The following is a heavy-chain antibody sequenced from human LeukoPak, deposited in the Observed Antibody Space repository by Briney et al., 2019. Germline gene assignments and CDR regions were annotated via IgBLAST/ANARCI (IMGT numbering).Heavy chain of an antibody. CDR2: ISAYNGNT. CDR3: ARDRGAPFYYDSSGYLEPSY. Sequence: ASVKVSCKASGYTFTSYAMNWVRQAPGQGLEWMGWISAYNGNTNYAQKLQGRVTMTTDTSTTTAYMELRSLRSDDTAVYYCARDRGAPFYYDSSGYLEPSYWGQGTLVTVSS. CDR1: GYTFTSYA. D-gene: IGHD3-22*01. V-gene: IGHV1-18*01. J-gene: IGHJ4*02.